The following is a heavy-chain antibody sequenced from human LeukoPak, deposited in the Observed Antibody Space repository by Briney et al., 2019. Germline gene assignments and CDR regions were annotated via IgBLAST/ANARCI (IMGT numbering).Heavy chain of an antibody. V-gene: IGHV5-51*01. CDR1: SYIFINYW. J-gene: IGHJ4*02. D-gene: IGHD5-24*01. CDR2: IYPGDSDT. CDR3: ARQTRDGSKSRGYSFDS. Sequence: GESLKISCQASSYIFINYWIGWVRPMPGKGLEWVGLIYPGDSDTRYSPSFQGQVTISADKSISTAYLQWNSLKASDTAVYYCARQTRDGSKSRGYSFDSWGQGTLVTVSS.